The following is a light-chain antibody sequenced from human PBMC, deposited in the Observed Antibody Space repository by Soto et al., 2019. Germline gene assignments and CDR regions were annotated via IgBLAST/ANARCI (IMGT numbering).Light chain of an antibody. J-gene: IGKJ1*01. CDR1: QSVDKW. Sequence: DIQMTQSPSTLSASVGDRVTITCRASQSVDKWLAWYQQKPGKAPRLLIYEGSSLQSGVPSRFSGSGFGTDFTRSISSLQPDDFATYYCQQYRGRSPATGFGQGTTVEFK. V-gene: IGKV1-5*03. CDR2: EGS. CDR3: QQYRGRSPATG.